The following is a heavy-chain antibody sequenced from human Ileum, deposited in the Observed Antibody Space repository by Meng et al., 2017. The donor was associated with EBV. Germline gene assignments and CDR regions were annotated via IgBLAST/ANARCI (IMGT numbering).Heavy chain of an antibody. J-gene: IGHJ5*02. D-gene: IGHD4-23*01. CDR2: IDQSGYT. CDR1: GGSFNDYY. Sequence: KEWGQGLCKPSETPSLTCAVYGGSFNDYYWTWLRQPPGKGLEWIGEIDQSGYTKFNPSLSSRATISRDTSNNQFSLRLNSVTAADTALYYCARYGRCNGNSFYCFDPWGQGTLVTVSS. CDR3: ARYGRCNGNSFYCFDP. V-gene: IGHV4-34*01.